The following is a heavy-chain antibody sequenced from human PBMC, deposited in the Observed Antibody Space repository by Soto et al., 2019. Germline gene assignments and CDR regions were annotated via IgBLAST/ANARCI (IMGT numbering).Heavy chain of an antibody. V-gene: IGHV3-23*01. CDR1: GFSFSSYA. J-gene: IGHJ6*02. Sequence: EVLLLESGGGLTQPGGSLRLACAASGFSFSSYAMSWGRQAPPQGLEWVSSISTRGGRTYYADSVKGRFSISRDNSANAVYLDMDNLRAEDTGIYYCARLDREYAYGLNVWGQGTTVTVSS. CDR2: ISTRGGRT. D-gene: IGHD3-22*01. CDR3: ARLDREYAYGLNV.